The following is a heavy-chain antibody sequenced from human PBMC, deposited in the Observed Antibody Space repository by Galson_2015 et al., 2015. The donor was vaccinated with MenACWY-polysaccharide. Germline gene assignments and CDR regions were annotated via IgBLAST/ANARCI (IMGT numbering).Heavy chain of an antibody. Sequence: SLRLSCAASGFTFNNFAMSWVRQAPGKGLEWVSAISGNGDNTYYADSVRGRFTISRDTSRNTLYLQMRSLRADDTALYYCARAGSSDVGPPARFSPAPDYWGQGTLVTVSS. V-gene: IGHV3-23*01. CDR2: ISGNGDNT. CDR1: GFTFNNFA. CDR3: ARAGSSDVGPPARFSPAPDY. D-gene: IGHD3-22*01. J-gene: IGHJ4*02.